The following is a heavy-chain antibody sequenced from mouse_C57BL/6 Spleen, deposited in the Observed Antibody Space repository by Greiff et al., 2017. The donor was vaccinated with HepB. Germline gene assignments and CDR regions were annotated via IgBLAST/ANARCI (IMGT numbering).Heavy chain of an antibody. D-gene: IGHD4-1*01. V-gene: IGHV1-80*01. Sequence: VQLQQSGAELVKPGASVKISCKASGYAFSSYWMNWVKQRPGKGLEWIGQIYPGDGDTNYNGKFKGKATLTADKSSSTAYMQLSSLTSDDSAVYFCARETGKDWYFDVWGTGTTVTVSS. J-gene: IGHJ1*03. CDR1: GYAFSSYW. CDR3: ARETGKDWYFDV. CDR2: IYPGDGDT.